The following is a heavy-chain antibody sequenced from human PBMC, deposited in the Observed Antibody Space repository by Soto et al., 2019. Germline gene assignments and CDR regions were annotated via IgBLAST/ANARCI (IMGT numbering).Heavy chain of an antibody. V-gene: IGHV4-39*01. CDR2: IYYSGST. CDR3: ARHSITPKLVLFDY. CDR1: GGSISSSSYY. J-gene: IGHJ4*02. Sequence: SETLSLTCTVSGGSISSSSYYWGWIRQPPGKGLEWIGSIYYSGSTYYNPSLKSRVTISVDTSKNQFSLKLSSVTAADTAVYYCARHSITPKLVLFDYWGQGTLVTVSS. D-gene: IGHD6-6*01.